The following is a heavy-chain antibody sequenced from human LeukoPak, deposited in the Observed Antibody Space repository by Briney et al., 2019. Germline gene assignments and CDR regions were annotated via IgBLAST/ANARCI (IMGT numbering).Heavy chain of an antibody. V-gene: IGHV3-53*01. CDR2: IYSGGNA. CDR3: ARGSSYYDYVEGAFDI. CDR1: GFTVSGNY. J-gene: IGHJ3*02. D-gene: IGHD3-16*01. Sequence: GGSLRLSCAASGFTVSGNYMGWVRQAPGKGLEWVSVIYSGGNAYYADSVKGRFTISRDNSKNTLYLQMNSLRAEDTAVYYCARGSSYYDYVEGAFDIWGQGTMVTVSS.